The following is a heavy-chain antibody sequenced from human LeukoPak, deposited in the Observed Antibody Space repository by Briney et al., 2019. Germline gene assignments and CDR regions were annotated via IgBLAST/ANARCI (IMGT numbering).Heavy chain of an antibody. V-gene: IGHV3-21*04. CDR2: ISSSSYI. CDR3: ARDAELPYYDILTGYPRENYYYYGMDV. CDR1: GFTFSSYS. Sequence: GGSLRLSCAASGFTFSSYSMNWVRQAPGKGLEWVSSISSSSYIYYADSVKGRFTISRDNSKNTLYLQMNSLRAEDTAVYYCARDAELPYYDILTGYPRENYYYYGMDVWGQGTTVTVSS. D-gene: IGHD3-9*01. J-gene: IGHJ6*02.